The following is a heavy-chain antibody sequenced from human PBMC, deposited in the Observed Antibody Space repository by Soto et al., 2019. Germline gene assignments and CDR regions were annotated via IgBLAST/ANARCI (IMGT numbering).Heavy chain of an antibody. CDR3: VRGGGHFDQ. J-gene: IGHJ4*02. CDR1: EFTLSGYW. CDR2: INKDGSDK. V-gene: IGHV3-7*04. Sequence: EVQLVESGGGLVQPGESLRLTCVVSEFTLSGYWMTWVRQVPGKGLEWVAHINKDGSDKRYLDWVKGRFTISRDNAKNSLYLQMRGLRAEETALYYCVRGGGHFDQWGQGTLVTVSS. D-gene: IGHD3-16*01.